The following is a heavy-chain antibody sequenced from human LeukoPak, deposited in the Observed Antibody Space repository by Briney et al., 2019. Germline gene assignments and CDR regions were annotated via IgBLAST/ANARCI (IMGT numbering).Heavy chain of an antibody. CDR1: GFTFSSYA. J-gene: IGHJ4*02. Sequence: GGSLRLSCAASGFTFSSYAMHWVRQAPGKGLEWVAVISYDGSNKYYADSVKGRFTISRDNSKNTLYLQMNSLRAEDTAVYYCARGPMIVVGYYFDYWGQGTLVTVSS. CDR2: ISYDGSNK. D-gene: IGHD3-22*01. CDR3: ARGPMIVVGYYFDY. V-gene: IGHV3-30-3*01.